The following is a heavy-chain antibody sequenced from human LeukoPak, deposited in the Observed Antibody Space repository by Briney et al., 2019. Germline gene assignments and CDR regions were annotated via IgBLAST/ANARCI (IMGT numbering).Heavy chain of an antibody. D-gene: IGHD2-2*01. CDR2: ISGSGGST. CDR1: GFTFSSYA. J-gene: IGHJ4*02. Sequence: GGSLRLSCAASGFTFSSYAMSWVRQAPGKGLEWVSAISGSGGSTYYADSVKGRFTISRDNSKNTLYLQMNSLRAEDTAVYYCAKDGGAVVVPAAIDYWGQGTLVTVSS. CDR3: AKDGGAVVVPAAIDY. V-gene: IGHV3-23*01.